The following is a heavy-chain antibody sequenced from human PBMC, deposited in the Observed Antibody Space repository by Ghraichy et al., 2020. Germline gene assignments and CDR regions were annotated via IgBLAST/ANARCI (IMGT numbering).Heavy chain of an antibody. Sequence: LSLTCAASGFTFSSYAMSWVRQAPGKGLEWVSAISGSGGSTYYADSVKGRFTISRDNSKNTLYLQMNSLRAEDTAVYYCAKAPRDIVVVVAAISFDYWGQGTLVTVSS. CDR3: AKAPRDIVVVVAAISFDY. CDR1: GFTFSSYA. D-gene: IGHD2-15*01. CDR2: ISGSGGST. V-gene: IGHV3-23*01. J-gene: IGHJ4*02.